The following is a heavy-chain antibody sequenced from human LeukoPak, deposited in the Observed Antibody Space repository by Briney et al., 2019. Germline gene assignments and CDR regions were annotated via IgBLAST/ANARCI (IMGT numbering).Heavy chain of an antibody. D-gene: IGHD3-22*01. Sequence: TGRSLRLSCAASGFTFDDYGMSWVRQAPGKGLEWVSGTNWNGGSTGDADSVKGRFTISRDNAKNSLYLQMNSLRAEDTAVYYCARDRYDSSGIFDYWGQGTLVTVSS. CDR2: TNWNGGST. CDR3: ARDRYDSSGIFDY. V-gene: IGHV3-20*04. CDR1: GFTFDDYG. J-gene: IGHJ4*02.